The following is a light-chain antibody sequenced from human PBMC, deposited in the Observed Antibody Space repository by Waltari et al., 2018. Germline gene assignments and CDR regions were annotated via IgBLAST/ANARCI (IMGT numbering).Light chain of an antibody. CDR1: ESVLYSSNNKNH. CDR2: WAS. V-gene: IGKV4-1*01. J-gene: IGKJ4*01. CDR3: QQYYNTPLT. Sequence: DIVMTQSPESLAVSLGERATISCKTSESVLYSSNNKNHLAWYQQKPGQPPRLLLYWASTRESWVPERFIGSGSETDFTLTVTCLQAEDVAVYYCQQYYNTPLTFGGGTKVEVK.